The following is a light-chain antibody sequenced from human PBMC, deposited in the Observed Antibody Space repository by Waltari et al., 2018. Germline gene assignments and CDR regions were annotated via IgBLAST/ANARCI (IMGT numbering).Light chain of an antibody. V-gene: IGKV3-11*01. CDR1: QSVSSN. J-gene: IGKJ5*01. Sequence: EIVLTQSPATLSLSPGERATLSCRATQSVSSNLAWYQQKPGQAPRLLIYDASNRATCIPARFSGSGSGTDFTLTISSLEPEDFAVYYCQQRSNWPPITFGQGTRLEIK. CDR2: DAS. CDR3: QQRSNWPPIT.